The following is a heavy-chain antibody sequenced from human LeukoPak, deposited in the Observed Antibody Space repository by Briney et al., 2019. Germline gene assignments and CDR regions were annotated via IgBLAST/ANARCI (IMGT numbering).Heavy chain of an antibody. D-gene: IGHD3-3*01. V-gene: IGHV1-18*01. CDR2: ISAYNGNT. Sequence: ASVKVSCKASGYTFTSYDINWVRQATGQGLEWMGWISAYNGNTNYAQKLQGRVTMTTDTSTSTAYMELRSLRSDDTAVYYCARDPKITIFGVVIPRGMDYWGQGTLVTVSS. CDR1: GYTFTSYD. J-gene: IGHJ4*02. CDR3: ARDPKITIFGVVIPRGMDY.